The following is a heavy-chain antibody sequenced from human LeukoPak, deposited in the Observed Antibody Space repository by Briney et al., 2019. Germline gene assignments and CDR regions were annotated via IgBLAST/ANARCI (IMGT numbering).Heavy chain of an antibody. CDR3: AKDLTYYYGSGKSS. J-gene: IGHJ4*02. D-gene: IGHD3-10*01. V-gene: IGHV3-30*02. Sequence: PGGSLRLSCAASGFTFISYGMHWVRQAPGKGLEWVAFIRYDGSNKYYADSVKGRFTISRDNSKNTLYLQMNSLRAEDTAVYYCAKDLTYYYGSGKSSWGQGTLVTVSS. CDR2: IRYDGSNK. CDR1: GFTFISYG.